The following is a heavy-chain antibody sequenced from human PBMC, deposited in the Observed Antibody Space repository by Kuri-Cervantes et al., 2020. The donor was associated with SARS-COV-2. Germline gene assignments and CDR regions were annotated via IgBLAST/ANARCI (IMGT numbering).Heavy chain of an antibody. CDR1: GYSISSGHC. D-gene: IGHD6-19*01. CDR2: VFYDGRT. J-gene: IGHJ4*02. Sequence: GSLRLSCSVSGYSISSGHCWGWIRQPPGKGLEWIGSVFYDGRTYYNPSLKSRVTVSVDTSKNQFSLKVNSVTAADTAVYYCARDPGIAVAGGFDYWGQGTLVTVSS. CDR3: ARDPGIAVAGGFDY. V-gene: IGHV4-38-2*02.